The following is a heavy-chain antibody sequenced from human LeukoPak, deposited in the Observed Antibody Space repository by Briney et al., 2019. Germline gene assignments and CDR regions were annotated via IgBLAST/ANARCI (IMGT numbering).Heavy chain of an antibody. CDR2: IYYSGST. J-gene: IGHJ4*02. CDR3: AGQDAMVRGVGVDY. Sequence: SETLSLTCTVSGGSVSSGSYYWSWIRQPPGKGLEWIGYIYYSGSTNYNPSLKSRVTISVDRSKNQFSLKLSSVTAADTAVYYCAGQDAMVRGVGVDYWGQGTLVTVSS. V-gene: IGHV4-61*01. CDR1: GGSVSSGSYY. D-gene: IGHD3-10*01.